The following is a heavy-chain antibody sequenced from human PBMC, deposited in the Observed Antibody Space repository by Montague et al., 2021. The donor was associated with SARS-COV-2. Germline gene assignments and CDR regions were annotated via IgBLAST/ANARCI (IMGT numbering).Heavy chain of an antibody. Sequence: SETLSLTCTVSGASVNSTNWWSWVRQPPGKGLEWIAEVYRTGGTMFNPSFRSRVTLSIDRSKNLFSLNLNSVTVADTAVYYCSRTGADDHFDYWGQGTLVIVSS. CDR2: VYRTGGT. CDR1: GASVNSTNW. V-gene: IGHV4-4*02. J-gene: IGHJ4*02. D-gene: IGHD3-10*01. CDR3: SRTGADDHFDY.